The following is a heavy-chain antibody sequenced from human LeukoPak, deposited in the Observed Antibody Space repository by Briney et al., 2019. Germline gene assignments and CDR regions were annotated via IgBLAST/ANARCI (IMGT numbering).Heavy chain of an antibody. Sequence: GGSLRLSCAASGFTFSSYSMNWVRQAPGKGLEWVSYISSSSSTIYYAGSVKGRFTISRDNAKNSLYLQMNSLRAEDTAVYYCARDDSVYRIAAAGTNYWGQGTLVTVSS. V-gene: IGHV3-48*01. CDR2: ISSSSSTI. CDR3: ARDDSVYRIAAAGTNY. J-gene: IGHJ4*02. D-gene: IGHD6-13*01. CDR1: GFTFSSYS.